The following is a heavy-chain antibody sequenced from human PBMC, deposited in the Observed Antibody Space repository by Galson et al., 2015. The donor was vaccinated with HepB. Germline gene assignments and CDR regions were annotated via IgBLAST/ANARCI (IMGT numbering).Heavy chain of an antibody. D-gene: IGHD3-10*01. J-gene: IGHJ6*02. Sequence: SVKVSCKASGYTFTSYYMHWVRQAPGQGLEWMGIINPSGGSASYAQKFQGRVTMTRDTSTSTVYMELSSLRSEDTAVYYCARVRMITMVRGVDYYYYGMDVWGQGTTVTVSS. CDR1: GYTFTSYY. V-gene: IGHV1-46*01. CDR2: INPSGGSA. CDR3: ARVRMITMVRGVDYYYYGMDV.